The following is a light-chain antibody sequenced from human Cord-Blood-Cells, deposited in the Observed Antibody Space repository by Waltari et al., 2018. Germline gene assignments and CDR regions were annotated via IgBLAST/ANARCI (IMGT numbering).Light chain of an antibody. CDR1: SSDVGGYNY. J-gene: IGLJ2*01. CDR2: DVS. V-gene: IGLV2-11*01. Sequence: QSALTQPRSVSGSPGQSVTISCTGTSSDVGGYNYVSWYQQHPGKAPKLMIYDVSKRPSGAPERFAGSKSGNTATLTISGLQAEDEADYYCCSYAGSYVVFGGGTTLTVL. CDR3: CSYAGSYVV.